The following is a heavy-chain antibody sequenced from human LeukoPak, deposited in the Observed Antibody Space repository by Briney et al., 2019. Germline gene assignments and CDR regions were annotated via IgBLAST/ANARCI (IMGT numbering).Heavy chain of an antibody. CDR3: VSRHYYDSSGEIDY. CDR1: GGTFSSYA. D-gene: IGHD3-22*01. Sequence: GSSVKVSCKASGGTFSSYAISWVRQAPGQGLECMGRIIPIFGTANYAQKFQGRVTITTDESTSTAYMELSSLRSEDTAVCYCVSRHYYDSSGEIDYWGQGTLVTVSS. CDR2: IIPIFGTA. J-gene: IGHJ4*02. V-gene: IGHV1-69*05.